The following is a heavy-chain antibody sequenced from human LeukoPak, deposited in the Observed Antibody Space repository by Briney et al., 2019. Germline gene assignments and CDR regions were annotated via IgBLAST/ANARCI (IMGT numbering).Heavy chain of an antibody. CDR2: IYSGGST. CDR3: ARGSQDSGSYYLGY. Sequence: GGSPRLSCAASGFTVSSNYMSWVRQAPGKGLEGVSVIYSGGSTYYADSVKGRFTISRDSSKNTLYLQMNNLRAEDTAVYYCARGSQDSGSYYLGYWGQGTLGTVSS. V-gene: IGHV3-53*01. D-gene: IGHD3-10*01. J-gene: IGHJ4*02. CDR1: GFTVSSNY.